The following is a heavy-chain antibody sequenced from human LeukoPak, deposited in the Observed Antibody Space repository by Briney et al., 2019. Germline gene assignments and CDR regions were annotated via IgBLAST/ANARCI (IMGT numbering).Heavy chain of an antibody. V-gene: IGHV4-30-2*01. CDR3: ARYYYGSANDY. CDR2: IYHGGTT. CDR1: GGSISSGGYY. D-gene: IGHD3-10*01. J-gene: IGHJ4*02. Sequence: SQTLSLTCSVSGGSISSGGYYWTWTRQPPGKGLEWIGYIYHGGTTYYNPSLKGRVTMSMDRSKNQFSLELSSVTAADTAVYYCARYYYGSANDYWGQGTLVTVSS.